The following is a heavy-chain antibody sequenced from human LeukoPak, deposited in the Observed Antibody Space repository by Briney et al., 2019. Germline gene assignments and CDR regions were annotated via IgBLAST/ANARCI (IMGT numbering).Heavy chain of an antibody. CDR1: GYTFTSYG. V-gene: IGHV1-18*04. J-gene: IGHJ3*02. D-gene: IGHD4-17*01. CDR2: ISAYNGNT. CDR3: ARESRDTADAFDI. Sequence: ASVKVSCKASGYTFTSYGISWVRQAPGQGLEWMGWISAYNGNTNYAQKLQGRVTMTTDTSTSTVYMELWSLRSDDTAVYYCARESRDTADAFDIWGQGTMVTVSS.